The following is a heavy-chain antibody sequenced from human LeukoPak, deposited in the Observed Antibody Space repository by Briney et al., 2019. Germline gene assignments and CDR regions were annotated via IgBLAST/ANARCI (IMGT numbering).Heavy chain of an antibody. Sequence: SETLSLTCAVYGGSFSGHYWSWIRQPPGKGLEWIGEINHSGSTNYNPSLKSRVTISGDTSMNQLSLKMRSVTAADTAVYYCARGPPYGPYYYYHMDVWGKGTTVTVSS. CDR1: GGSFSGHY. J-gene: IGHJ6*03. CDR2: INHSGST. CDR3: ARGPPYGPYYYYHMDV. D-gene: IGHD3-10*01. V-gene: IGHV4-34*01.